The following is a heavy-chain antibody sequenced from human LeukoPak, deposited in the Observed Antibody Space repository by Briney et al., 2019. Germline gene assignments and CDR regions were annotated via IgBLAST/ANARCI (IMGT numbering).Heavy chain of an antibody. D-gene: IGHD1-1*01. Sequence: GGSLRLSCAASGFTFSSYEMNWVRQAPGKGLEWVSYISSSGSTIYYADSVKGRFTISRDNAKNSLYLQMNSLRAEDTAVYYCARDDGHHWFDFWGQGTLVTVSS. V-gene: IGHV3-48*03. CDR1: GFTFSSYE. CDR3: ARDDGHHWFDF. CDR2: ISSSGSTI. J-gene: IGHJ4*02.